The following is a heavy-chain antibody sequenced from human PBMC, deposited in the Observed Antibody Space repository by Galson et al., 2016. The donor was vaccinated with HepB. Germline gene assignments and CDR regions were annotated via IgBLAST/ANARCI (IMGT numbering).Heavy chain of an antibody. Sequence: TLSLTCTVSGGSISSGGYYWSWIRQHPGKGLEWIGYNYYSGSTYYNPSLKGRATISVDTSKNQFSLNLSSVTAADTAVYYCARESSSWYQNWFDPWGQGTLVTVSS. D-gene: IGHD6-13*01. J-gene: IGHJ5*02. V-gene: IGHV4-31*03. CDR3: ARESSSWYQNWFDP. CDR1: GGSISSGGYY. CDR2: NYYSGST.